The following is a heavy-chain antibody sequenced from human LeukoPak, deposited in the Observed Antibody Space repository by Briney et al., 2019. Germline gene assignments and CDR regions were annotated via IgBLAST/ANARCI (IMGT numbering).Heavy chain of an antibody. CDR3: AREPNYDTSGYYYFHH. CDR2: ISYDGSNK. J-gene: IGHJ1*01. D-gene: IGHD3-22*01. V-gene: IGHV3-30-3*01. CDR1: GFTFSSYA. Sequence: PGGSLRLSCAASGFTFSSYAMHWVRQAPGKGLEWVAVISYDGSNKYYADSVKGRFTISRDNSKNTLYLQMNSLRAEDTAVYYCAREPNYDTSGYYYFHHWGQGTLVTVSS.